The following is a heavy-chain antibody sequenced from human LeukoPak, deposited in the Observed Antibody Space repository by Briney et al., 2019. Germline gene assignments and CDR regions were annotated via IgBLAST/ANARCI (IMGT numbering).Heavy chain of an antibody. CDR2: ISSSSTI. D-gene: IGHD3-16*01. CDR3: ARDLGHYFDY. CDR1: GFTFSSYS. V-gene: IGHV3-48*02. Sequence: GGSLRLSCAASGFTFSSYSMNWVRQAPGKGLEWVSYISSSSTIYYADSVKGRFTISTDNAKNSLYLQMNSLRDEDTAVYYCARDLGHYFDYWGQGTLVTVSS. J-gene: IGHJ4*02.